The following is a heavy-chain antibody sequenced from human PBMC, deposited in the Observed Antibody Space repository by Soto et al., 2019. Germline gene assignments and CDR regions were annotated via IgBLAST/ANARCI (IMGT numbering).Heavy chain of an antibody. V-gene: IGHV1-69*01. Sequence: QVQLVQSGAEVKKPGSSVKVSCKASGGTFSSYAISWVRQAPGQGLEWMGGIIPIFGTANYAQKFQGRVTITADESTSTAYMELSSLRSEDTAVYYCARDRSYGLGGRGYYFDYWGQGTLVTVSS. D-gene: IGHD5-18*01. J-gene: IGHJ4*02. CDR1: GGTFSSYA. CDR3: ARDRSYGLGGRGYYFDY. CDR2: IIPIFGTA.